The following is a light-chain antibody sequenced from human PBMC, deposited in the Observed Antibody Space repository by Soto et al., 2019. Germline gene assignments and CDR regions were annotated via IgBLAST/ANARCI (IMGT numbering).Light chain of an antibody. CDR2: DSF. J-gene: IGLJ1*01. Sequence: QSVLTQPPSVSAAPGQRVTITCSGSSXNIGKNFISWYQQVPGTAPKLIIYDSFQRPSGIPDRVSGSKSGTSATLDIAGLQTGDEASYYCATWESSLSVYLFGTGTKVTVL. CDR1: SXNIGKNF. CDR3: ATWESSLSVYL. V-gene: IGLV1-51*01.